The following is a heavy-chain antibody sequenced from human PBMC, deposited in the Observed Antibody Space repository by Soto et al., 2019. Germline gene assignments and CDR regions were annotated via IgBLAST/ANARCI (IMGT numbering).Heavy chain of an antibody. J-gene: IGHJ6*02. CDR3: ARTPLEWLLGDYYYYGMDV. CDR1: GYTFTNYD. CDR2: MNPNSGNT. D-gene: IGHD3-3*01. V-gene: IGHV1-8*02. Sequence: ASVKVSCKASGYTFTNYDINWVRQATGQGLEWMGWMNPNSGNTGYAQKFQGRVTMTRNTSISTAYMELSSLRSEDTAVYYCARTPLEWLLGDYYYYGMDVWGQGTTVTVSS.